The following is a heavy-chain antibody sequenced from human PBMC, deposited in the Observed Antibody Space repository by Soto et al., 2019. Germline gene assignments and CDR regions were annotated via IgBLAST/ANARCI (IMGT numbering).Heavy chain of an antibody. J-gene: IGHJ4*02. CDR3: AREGSYSAYNFAHGIQLWSFDF. CDR1: GGSINTFY. D-gene: IGHD5-12*01. V-gene: IGHV4-4*07. Sequence: PSETLSLTCTVSGGSINTFYLSWVRQPAGKGLECIGRIFSSGSTSFNPSLESRVAMSVDTSKNHFSLNLSSVTAADMAVYYCAREGSYSAYNFAHGIQLWSFDFWGQGALVTVYS. CDR2: IFSSGST.